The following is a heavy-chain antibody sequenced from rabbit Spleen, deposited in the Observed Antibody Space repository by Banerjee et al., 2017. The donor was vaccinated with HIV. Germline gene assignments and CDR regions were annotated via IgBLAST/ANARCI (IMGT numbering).Heavy chain of an antibody. Sequence: QQQLEESGGGLVKPGGTLTLTCKASGFSFSSSYYMCWVRQAPGKGLEWIACIYGDSSGNTYYASWAKGRFTISETSSTTVTLQMTSLTAADTATYFCARDPNNGGYDSDLWGQGTLVTVS. CDR2: IYGDSSGNT. CDR1: GFSFSSSYY. D-gene: IGHD1-1*01. J-gene: IGHJ4*01. V-gene: IGHV1S45*01. CDR3: ARDPNNGGYDSDL.